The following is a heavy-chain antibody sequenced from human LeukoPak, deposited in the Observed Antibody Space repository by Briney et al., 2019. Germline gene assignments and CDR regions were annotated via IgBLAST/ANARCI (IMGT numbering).Heavy chain of an antibody. CDR3: ARGRDKTYYDFWSGYYPYFDY. V-gene: IGHV5-51*01. J-gene: IGHJ4*02. Sequence: VRQMPGKGLEWXGIIYPGDSDTRYSPSFQGQVTISADKSISTAYLQWSSLKASDTAMYYCARGRDKTYYDFWSGYYPYFDYWGQGTLVTVSS. CDR2: IYPGDSDT. D-gene: IGHD3-3*01.